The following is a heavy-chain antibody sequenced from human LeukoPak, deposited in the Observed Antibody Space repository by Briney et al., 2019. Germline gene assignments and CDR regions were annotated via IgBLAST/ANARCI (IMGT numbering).Heavy chain of an antibody. D-gene: IGHD2-15*01. CDR3: ARVGGGGPRDY. V-gene: IGHV4-34*01. CDR2: INHSGST. Sequence: SETLSLTCAVYGGSFSGYYRSWIRQPPGKGLEWIGEINHSGSTNYNPSLKSRVTISVDTSKNQFSLKLSSVTAADTAVYYCARVGGGGPRDYWGQGTLVTVSS. J-gene: IGHJ4*02. CDR1: GGSFSGYY.